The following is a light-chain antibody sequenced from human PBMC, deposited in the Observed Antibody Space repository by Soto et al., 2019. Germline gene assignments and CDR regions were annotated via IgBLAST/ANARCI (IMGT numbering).Light chain of an antibody. CDR1: SSNIGTGYD. CDR2: GNI. CDR3: QSYDSSLGGSRV. V-gene: IGLV1-40*01. Sequence: QSVLTQPPSVSGAPGQRVTISCTGSSSNIGTGYDVHWYQQLPGTAPKLLIYGNINRPSGVPDRFSGSKSGTSASLAITGLQAEDEAVYYCQSYDSSLGGSRVFGGGTKLTVL. J-gene: IGLJ2*01.